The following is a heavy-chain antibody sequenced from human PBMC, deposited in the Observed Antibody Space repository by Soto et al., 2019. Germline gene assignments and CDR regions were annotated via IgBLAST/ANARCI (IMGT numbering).Heavy chain of an antibody. CDR2: ITSKTDGGTR. J-gene: IGHJ4*02. V-gene: IGHV3-15*01. CDR3: TSLHYEIVTASRCSYLDY. CDR1: GFTFSNAC. D-gene: IGHD3-9*01. Sequence: EGSLRLSCAASGFTFSNACMNWVRQAPGKGPEWVGHITSKTDGGTRDYAAPVKGRFTISRDDSKNTLYLQMNSLKIDDTAAYYCTSLHYEIVTASRCSYLDYWSQGTLVSVSP.